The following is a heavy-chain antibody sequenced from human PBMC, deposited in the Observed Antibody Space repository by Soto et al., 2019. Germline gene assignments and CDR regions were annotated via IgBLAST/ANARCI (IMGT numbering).Heavy chain of an antibody. CDR3: PRYQLLSHYYYYYGMDV. D-gene: IGHD2-2*01. CDR2: ISSSGSTI. V-gene: IGHV3-11*01. J-gene: IGHJ6*02. CDR1: GFTFSDYY. Sequence: QVQLVESGGGLVKPGGSLRLSCAASGFTFSDYYMSWIRQAPGKGLEWVSYISSSGSTIYYADSVKGRFTISRDNAKNXXYLQMNSLRAEDTAVYYCPRYQLLSHYYYYYGMDVWGQGTTVTVSS.